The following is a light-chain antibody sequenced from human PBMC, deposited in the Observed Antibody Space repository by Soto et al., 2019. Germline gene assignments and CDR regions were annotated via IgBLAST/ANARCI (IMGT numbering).Light chain of an antibody. CDR1: QSISTW. CDR2: KAS. Sequence: DVQMTQSPSTLSASVGDRVTITCRASQSISTWLAWYQQKPGKAPKLLIYKASGLESGVPSRFSGSGSGTVFTLTISSLQPDDFATYYCQQYNTYSWTFGQGTKVEIK. J-gene: IGKJ1*01. CDR3: QQYNTYSWT. V-gene: IGKV1-5*03.